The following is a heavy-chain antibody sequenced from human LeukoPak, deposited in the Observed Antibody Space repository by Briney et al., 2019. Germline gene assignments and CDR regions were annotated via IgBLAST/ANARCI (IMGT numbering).Heavy chain of an antibody. D-gene: IGHD5-12*01. CDR3: ARVAPSARWSGYAHNWFDP. Sequence: SETLSLTCTVSGGSISSSSYYWGWIRQPPGKGLEWIGSIYYSGSTYYNPSLKSRVTISVDTSKNQFSLKLSSVTAADTAVYYCARVAPSARWSGYAHNWFDPWGQGTLVTVSS. V-gene: IGHV4-39*07. CDR2: IYYSGST. CDR1: GGSISSSSYY. J-gene: IGHJ5*02.